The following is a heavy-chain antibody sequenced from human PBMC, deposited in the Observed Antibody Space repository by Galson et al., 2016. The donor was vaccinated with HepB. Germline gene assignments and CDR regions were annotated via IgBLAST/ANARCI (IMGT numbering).Heavy chain of an antibody. CDR2: IKQDGTE. V-gene: IGHV3-7*04. CDR3: ARGPDYGDWVDFLDC. J-gene: IGHJ4*02. Sequence: SLRLSCATSGFTFSSHWMIWVRQAPGKGLEWVANIKQDGTENYVDSVKGRFTISRDNAKNSLYLQMNSLRAEDTAAYYCARGPDYGDWVDFLDCWGQGTLVTVSS. CDR1: GFTFSSHW. D-gene: IGHD4-17*01.